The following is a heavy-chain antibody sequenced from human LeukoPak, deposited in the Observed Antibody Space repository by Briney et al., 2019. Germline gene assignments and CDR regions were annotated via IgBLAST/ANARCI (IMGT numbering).Heavy chain of an antibody. Sequence: PGGSLRLSCAASGFTFNRDWTAWVRQAPGKGLEWVANIKEDGSEKNYVDSVKGRFTISRDNAENSVYLQMNDLRAEDTGVHYCATKEPSTSGWSYWGQGTLVTVSS. D-gene: IGHD6-19*01. CDR3: ATKEPSTSGWSY. CDR2: IKEDGSEK. V-gene: IGHV3-7*01. J-gene: IGHJ4*02. CDR1: GFTFNRDW.